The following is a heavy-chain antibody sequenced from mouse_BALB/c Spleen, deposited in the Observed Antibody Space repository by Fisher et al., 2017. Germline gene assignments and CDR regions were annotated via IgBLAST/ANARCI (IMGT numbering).Heavy chain of an antibody. J-gene: IGHJ4*01. D-gene: IGHD2-1*01. CDR3: TRDGNYGLDY. Sequence: KFKGKATLTVDKSSSTAYMQLNSLTSEDSAVYYCTRDGNYGLDYWGQGTSVTVSS. V-gene: IGHV1S45*01.